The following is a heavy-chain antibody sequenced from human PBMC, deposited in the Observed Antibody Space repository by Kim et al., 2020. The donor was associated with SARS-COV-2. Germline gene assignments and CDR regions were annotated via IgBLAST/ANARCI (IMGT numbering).Heavy chain of an antibody. J-gene: IGHJ3*02. CDR1: GYSFTTYW. CDR2: IYPGDSDT. CDR3: ARLVLCSGNSCYSKGAFDI. D-gene: IGHD2-15*01. Sequence: GESLKISCKGSGYSFTTYWIGWVRQMPGKGLEWMGIIYPGDSDTRYSPSFQGQVTISADKSISTAYLQWSSLKASDTAMYYCARLVLCSGNSCYSKGAFDIWGQGTMVTVSS. V-gene: IGHV5-51*01.